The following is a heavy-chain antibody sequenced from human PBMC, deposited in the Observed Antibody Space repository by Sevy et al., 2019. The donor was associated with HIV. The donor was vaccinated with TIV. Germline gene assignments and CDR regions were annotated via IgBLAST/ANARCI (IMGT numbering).Heavy chain of an antibody. J-gene: IGHJ4*02. CDR1: GFTFNTFA. CDR3: AKDRSATVNYFFDQ. CDR2: ISNSGGNI. Sequence: GGYLRLSCAASGFTFNTFAMHWVRQAPGKGLEWVSGISNSGGNIYYADSVKGRFTISRDNSKSTLYLQMDSLRPGDTAVYYCAKDRSATVNYFFDQWGQGTLVTVSS. V-gene: IGHV3-23*01.